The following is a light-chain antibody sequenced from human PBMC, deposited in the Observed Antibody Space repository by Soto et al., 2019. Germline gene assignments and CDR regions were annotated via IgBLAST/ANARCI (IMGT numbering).Light chain of an antibody. CDR2: TAS. CDR1: QDISKW. V-gene: IGKV1D-12*01. Sequence: DIQMTQSPSSVSASVGDRVTITCRASQDISKWIAWYQQKPGRAPKXLIHTASTIQREVPSRFSVSGSGTDLTITISSLQPEDCETYYCQEAYSFPVTFGLGTRLEIK. J-gene: IGKJ5*01. CDR3: QEAYSFPVT.